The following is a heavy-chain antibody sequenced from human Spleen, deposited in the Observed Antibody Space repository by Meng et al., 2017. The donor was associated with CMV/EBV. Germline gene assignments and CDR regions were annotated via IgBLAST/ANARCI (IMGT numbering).Heavy chain of an antibody. Sequence: GESLKISCTASGFIFSGHYMSWIRQAPGKGLEWISYINPSGTTIYYADSVKGRFAISRDNAKNSLYLQMDRLRAEDTAVYYCARDSEGDAFDIWGQGTMVTVSS. D-gene: IGHD6-25*01. CDR3: ARDSEGDAFDI. CDR2: INPSGTTI. V-gene: IGHV3-11*01. CDR1: GFIFSGHY. J-gene: IGHJ3*02.